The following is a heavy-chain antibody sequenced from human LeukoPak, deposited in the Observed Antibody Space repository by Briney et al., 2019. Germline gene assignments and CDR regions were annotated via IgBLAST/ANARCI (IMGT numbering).Heavy chain of an antibody. J-gene: IGHJ5*02. CDR2: ISYDGNNK. V-gene: IGHV3-30*04. D-gene: IGHD6-13*01. Sequence: PGGSLRLSCAASGFTFSSYAMHWVRQAPGKGLEWVAVISYDGNNKYYGDSVKGRFTISRDNSKNTLYLQINILRAEDTAMYSCAREHIATSGNNWFDPWGQGTLVTVSS. CDR3: AREHIATSGNNWFDP. CDR1: GFTFSSYA.